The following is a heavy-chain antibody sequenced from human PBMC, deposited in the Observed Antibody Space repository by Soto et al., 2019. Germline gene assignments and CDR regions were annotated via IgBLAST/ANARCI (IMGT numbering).Heavy chain of an antibody. CDR2: IESGGSI. D-gene: IGHD3-16*01. V-gene: IGHV3-53*01. Sequence: EVQLVESGGGLIQPGGSLRLSCAGSGVTVNTNYMSWVHQSPGKGLEWVSLIESGGSIYYADSVKGRFTISRDSFKNTLSLQMNSLRVEDTAVYYCASTTVWKNAFEIWGQGTLVSVSS. CDR1: GVTVNTNY. J-gene: IGHJ3*02. CDR3: ASTTVWKNAFEI.